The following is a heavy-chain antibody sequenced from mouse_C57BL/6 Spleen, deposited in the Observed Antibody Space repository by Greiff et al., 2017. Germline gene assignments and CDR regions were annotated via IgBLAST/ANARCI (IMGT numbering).Heavy chain of an antibody. V-gene: IGHV1-75*01. Sequence: QVQLQQSGPELVKPGASVKISCKASGYTFTDYYINWVKQRPGQGLEWIGWIFPGSGSTYYNEKFKGKATLTVDKSSSTAYMLLSSLTSEDSAVYFCARKLITTVVATRAMDYWGQGTSVTVSS. CDR2: IFPGSGST. CDR1: GYTFTDYY. CDR3: ARKLITTVVATRAMDY. D-gene: IGHD1-1*01. J-gene: IGHJ4*01.